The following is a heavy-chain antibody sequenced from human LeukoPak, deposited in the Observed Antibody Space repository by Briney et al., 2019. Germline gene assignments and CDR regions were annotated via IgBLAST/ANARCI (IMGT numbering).Heavy chain of an antibody. J-gene: IGHJ4*02. CDR2: INPSGGYT. Sequence: GASVKLSCKASGYTFTRYYIHWVRQAPGQGLEWMGIINPSGGYTSYAQKFQDRVTMTRDTSTSTVYMELSSLRSEDTAVYYCARDLVVVPAAAVNYFDYWGQGTLVTVSS. V-gene: IGHV1-46*01. CDR1: GYTFTRYY. D-gene: IGHD2-2*01. CDR3: ARDLVVVPAAAVNYFDY.